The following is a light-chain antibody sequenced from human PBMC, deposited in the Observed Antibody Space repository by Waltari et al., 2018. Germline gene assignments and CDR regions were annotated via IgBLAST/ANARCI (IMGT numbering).Light chain of an antibody. CDR3: QQYNTAPLT. V-gene: IGKV4-1*01. CDR2: WTS. J-gene: IGKJ4*01. CDR1: QTVLNSFNNKNC. Sequence: DIVMTQSPDSLAVSLGERATSNCKSSQTVLNSFNNKNCLAWYQQKPGQPPKLLIYWTSTRESGVPDRFSGSGSGTDFTLTISSLQAEDVAVYYCQQYNTAPLTFGGGTKVEIK.